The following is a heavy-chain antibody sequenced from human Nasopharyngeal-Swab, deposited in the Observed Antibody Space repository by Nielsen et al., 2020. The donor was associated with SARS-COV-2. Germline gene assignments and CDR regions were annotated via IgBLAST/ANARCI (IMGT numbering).Heavy chain of an antibody. CDR1: GYPFTGYY. J-gene: IGHJ5*02. D-gene: IGHD4-17*01. Sequence: ASVKVSCKASGYPFTGYYMHWVRQAPGQGLEWMGWINPNSGGTNYAQKFQGRVTMTRDTSISTAYMELSRLRSDDTAVYYCARDGEVTSGFDPWGQGTLVTVSS. V-gene: IGHV1-2*02. CDR2: INPNSGGT. CDR3: ARDGEVTSGFDP.